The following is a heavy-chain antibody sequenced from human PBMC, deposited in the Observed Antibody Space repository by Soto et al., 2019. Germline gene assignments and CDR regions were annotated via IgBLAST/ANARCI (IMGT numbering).Heavy chain of an antibody. CDR3: AKIGRDYGDYSSGTY. CDR1: GFTFSSYG. D-gene: IGHD4-17*01. CDR2: ISYDGSNK. V-gene: IGHV3-30*18. Sequence: QVQLVESGGGVVQPGRSLRLSCAASGFTFSSYGMHWVRQAPGKGLEWVAVISYDGSNKYYADSVKGRFTISRDNSKNTLYLQMNSLRAEDTAVYYCAKIGRDYGDYSSGTYWGQGTLVTVSS. J-gene: IGHJ4*02.